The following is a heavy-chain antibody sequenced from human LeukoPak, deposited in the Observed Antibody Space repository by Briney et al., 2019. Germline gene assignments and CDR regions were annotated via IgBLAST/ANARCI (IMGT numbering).Heavy chain of an antibody. CDR1: GYTFTSFD. CDR2: MNPNSGNT. D-gene: IGHD6-19*01. Sequence: GASVKVSCEASGYTFTSFDINWVRQASGQGLEWMEGMNPNSGNTDYAQKFQGRVTMTRNTSKSTAYMELSSLRSEDTAVYYCALLFRGRIAVAGNHWGQGTLVTVSS. J-gene: IGHJ5*02. V-gene: IGHV1-8*01. CDR3: ALLFRGRIAVAGNH.